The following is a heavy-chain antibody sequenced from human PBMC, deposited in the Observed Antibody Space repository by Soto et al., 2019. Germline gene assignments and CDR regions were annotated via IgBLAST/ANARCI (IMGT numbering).Heavy chain of an antibody. D-gene: IGHD3-10*01. CDR1: GGTFSSYA. Sequence: QVQLVQSGAEVKKPGSSVKVSCKASGGTFSSYAISWVRQAPGQGLEWMGGIIPIFGTANYAQKFQGRVTITADKSPSTAYMELSSLRSEDTAVYYCARYGRRFGSGSYYNDYYYYYGMDVWGQGTTVTVSS. V-gene: IGHV1-69*06. CDR3: ARYGRRFGSGSYYNDYYYYYGMDV. CDR2: IIPIFGTA. J-gene: IGHJ6*02.